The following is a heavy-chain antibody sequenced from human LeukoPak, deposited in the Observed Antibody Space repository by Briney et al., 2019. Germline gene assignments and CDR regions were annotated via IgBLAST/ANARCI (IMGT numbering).Heavy chain of an antibody. J-gene: IGHJ6*04. CDR1: GFTFSSYS. CDR2: ISSSSSTI. CDR3: AELGITMIGGV. V-gene: IGHV3-48*04. Sequence: GGSLRLSCAASGFTFSSYSMNWVRQAPGKGLEWVSYISSSSSTIYYADSVKGRFTISRDNAKNSLYLQMNSLRAEDTAVYYCAELGITMIGGVWGKGTPVTISS. D-gene: IGHD3-10*02.